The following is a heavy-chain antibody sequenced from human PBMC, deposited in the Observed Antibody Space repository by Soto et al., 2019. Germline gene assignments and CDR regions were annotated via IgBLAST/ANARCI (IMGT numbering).Heavy chain of an antibody. V-gene: IGHV3-23*01. CDR1: GFSFRNYA. CDR3: AKDKAGSSGTLNNFDP. D-gene: IGHD1-1*01. Sequence: GGSLRLSCVASGFSFRNYALSWVRQAPGKGLEWVAAISGSTTTEYYADSVKGRFTVSRDNSKNTIYLEMNSLRVDDTAVYYCAKDKAGSSGTLNNFDPWGQGTLVTVSS. CDR2: ISGSTTTE. J-gene: IGHJ5*02.